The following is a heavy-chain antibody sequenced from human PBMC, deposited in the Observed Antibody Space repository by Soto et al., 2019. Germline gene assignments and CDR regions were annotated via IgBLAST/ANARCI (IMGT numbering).Heavy chain of an antibody. Sequence: EVQLVESGGGLVQPGGSLRLSCAASGFTVSSNYMSWVRQAPGKGLECVSVIYSGGSTYYADSVKDGFTISRDNFNNTLYLQTNSLRTEDTVVYYCARGGEPTSPFDFWGQGTLVTAFS. CDR3: ARGGEPTSPFDF. J-gene: IGHJ4*02. CDR2: IYSGGST. V-gene: IGHV3-66*01. D-gene: IGHD3-16*01. CDR1: GFTVSSNY.